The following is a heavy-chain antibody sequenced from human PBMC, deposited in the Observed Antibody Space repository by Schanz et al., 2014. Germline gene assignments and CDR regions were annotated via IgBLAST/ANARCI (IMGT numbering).Heavy chain of an antibody. V-gene: IGHV3-23*01. J-gene: IGHJ4*02. CDR2: MSGSGSTA. CDR3: ARDAVTSVLTPGFYY. CDR1: GFTFSTYA. D-gene: IGHD4-17*01. Sequence: VQLLQSGGALVQPGGSLRLSCSASGFTFSTYAMSWARQTPGKGLEWVSGMSGSGSTADYADSVKGRFTISRDNAKKSLYLRMNSLRAEDTAVYYCARDAVTSVLTPGFYYWGQGTLVTVSS.